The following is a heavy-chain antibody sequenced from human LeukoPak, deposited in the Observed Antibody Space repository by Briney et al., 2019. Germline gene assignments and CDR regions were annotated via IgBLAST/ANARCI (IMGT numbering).Heavy chain of an antibody. V-gene: IGHV4-4*02. Sequence: SETLSLTCAVSGGSISSSNWWSWVRQPPGKGLEWIGEIYHSGSTNYNPSLKSRVTISVDKCKQKFSLKLSYVPAADAAVYYCAGNIAVARPPFDYWGQGTLVTVSS. D-gene: IGHD6-19*01. CDR3: AGNIAVARPPFDY. CDR1: GGSISSSNW. J-gene: IGHJ4*02. CDR2: IYHSGST.